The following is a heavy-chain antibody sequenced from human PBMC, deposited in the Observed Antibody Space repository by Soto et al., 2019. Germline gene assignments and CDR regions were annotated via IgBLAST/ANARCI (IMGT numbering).Heavy chain of an antibody. J-gene: IGHJ5*02. CDR2: IPYSGST. V-gene: IGHV4-31*03. Sequence: PSETLSLTCTVSGVSISSHNYYWNWLRHPPGKGLEWIGFIPYSGSTHYNPSLNSRVFISADKSNNRFSLRLTSVTAADTAIYYCAREEASRIERWFDPWGQGTLVTVSS. CDR1: GVSISSHNYY. CDR3: AREEASRIERWFDP.